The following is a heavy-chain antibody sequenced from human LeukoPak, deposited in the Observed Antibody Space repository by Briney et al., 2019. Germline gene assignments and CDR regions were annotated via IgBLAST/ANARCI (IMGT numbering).Heavy chain of an antibody. CDR2: INHSGST. Sequence: SETLSLTCAVYGGSSSGYYWSWIRQPPGKGLEWIGEINHSGSTNYNPSLKSRVTISVDTSKNQFSLKLSSVTAADTAVYYCARGKYDYVWGSYRFVFDYWGQGTLVTVSS. CDR1: GGSSSGYY. CDR3: ARGKYDYVWGSYRFVFDY. V-gene: IGHV4-34*01. D-gene: IGHD3-16*02. J-gene: IGHJ4*02.